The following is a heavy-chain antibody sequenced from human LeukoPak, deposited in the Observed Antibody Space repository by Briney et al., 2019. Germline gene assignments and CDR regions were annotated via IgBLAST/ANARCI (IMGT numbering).Heavy chain of an antibody. V-gene: IGHV4-59*01. CDR3: ARDRYTDYFDD. CDR1: GGSITNSYY. CDR2: INYSGST. J-gene: IGHJ4*02. D-gene: IGHD3-16*02. Sequence: SETLSLTRSVSGGSITNSYYWSWIRQPPGKGLEWIGYINYSGSTSYNPSLKNRVTISRDTSNNKFSLNLKSVTAADTAVYYCARDRYTDYFDDWGLGVLVTVSS.